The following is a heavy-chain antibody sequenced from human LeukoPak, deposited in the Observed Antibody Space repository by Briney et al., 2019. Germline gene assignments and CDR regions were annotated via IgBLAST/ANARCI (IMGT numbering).Heavy chain of an antibody. CDR3: ARAYSGSYGTFDY. CDR2: IYYSGST. CDR1: GGSISSSSYY. D-gene: IGHD1-26*01. Sequence: SETLSPTCTVSGGSISSSSYYWGWIRQPPGKGLEWIGSIYYSGSTYYNPSLKSRVTISVDTSKNQFSLKLSSVTAADTAVYYCARAYSGSYGTFDYWGQGTLVTVSS. V-gene: IGHV4-39*01. J-gene: IGHJ4*02.